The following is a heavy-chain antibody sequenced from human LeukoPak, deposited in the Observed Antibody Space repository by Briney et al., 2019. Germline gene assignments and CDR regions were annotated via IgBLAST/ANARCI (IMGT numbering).Heavy chain of an antibody. J-gene: IGHJ5*02. CDR3: ARDLGQYYDTSDNWFGP. CDR2: ISSSGSTT. CDR1: GFTFNSYE. V-gene: IGHV3-48*03. D-gene: IGHD3-22*01. Sequence: GGSLRLSCAASGFTFNSYEMNWVRQAPGKGLEWVSYISSSGSTTYYADSVKGRFTISRDNAKNTLYLQMNSLRAEDTAVYYCARDLGQYYDTSDNWFGPWGQGTLVTVSS.